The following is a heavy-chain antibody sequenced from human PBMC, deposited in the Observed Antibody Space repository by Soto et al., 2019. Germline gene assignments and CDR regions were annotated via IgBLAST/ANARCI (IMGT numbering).Heavy chain of an antibody. CDR2: IYNSGST. Sequence: TSETLSLTCTVSGGSVSSGSYYWSWIRQPPGKGLEWIGHIYNSGSTNYNPSLKSRVIISVDTSKNQFSLKLSSVTAADTAVFYCARAGSYYNSSDYYRYFLHWGKGTLVTVSS. D-gene: IGHD3-22*01. CDR3: ARAGSYYNSSDYYRYFLH. J-gene: IGHJ1*01. CDR1: GGSVSSGSYY. V-gene: IGHV4-61*01.